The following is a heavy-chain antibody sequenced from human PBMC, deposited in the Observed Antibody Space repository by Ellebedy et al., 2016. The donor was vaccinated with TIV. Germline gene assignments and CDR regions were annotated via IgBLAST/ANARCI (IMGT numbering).Heavy chain of an antibody. Sequence: SETLSLTXAVSGGSISSGGYSWSWIRQPPGKGLEWIGYIYHSGSTYYNPSLKSRVTISVDRSKNQFSLKLSSVTAADTAVYYCARDWHSYGYCKDYWGQGTLVTVSS. CDR1: GGSISSGGYS. V-gene: IGHV4-30-2*01. CDR3: ARDWHSYGYCKDY. CDR2: IYHSGST. D-gene: IGHD5-18*01. J-gene: IGHJ4*02.